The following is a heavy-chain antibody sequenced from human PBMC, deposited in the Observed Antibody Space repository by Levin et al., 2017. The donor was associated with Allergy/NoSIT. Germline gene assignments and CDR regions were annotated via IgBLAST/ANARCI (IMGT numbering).Heavy chain of an antibody. J-gene: IGHJ3*02. D-gene: IGHD6-19*01. CDR3: ARGAVAGDYDAFDI. CDR1: GFTFSSYS. Sequence: SCAASGFTFSSYSMNWVRQAPGKGLEWVSSISSSSSYIYYADSVKGRFTISRDNAKNSLYLQMNSLRAEDTAVYYCARGAVAGDYDAFDIWGQGTMVTVSS. CDR2: ISSSSSYI. V-gene: IGHV3-21*01.